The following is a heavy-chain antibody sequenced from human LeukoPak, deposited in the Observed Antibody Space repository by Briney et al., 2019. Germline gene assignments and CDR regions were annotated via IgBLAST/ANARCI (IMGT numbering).Heavy chain of an antibody. J-gene: IGHJ4*02. CDR3: ATNPSSSGWPGDFDY. Sequence: GGSLRLSCAASGFTFSTYAMSWVRQAPGKGLEWVSTISGSGDTTYYADSVKGRFTISRDNSKNTLYLQVNSLRAEDTAVYYCATNPSSSGWPGDFDYWGQGTLVTVSS. V-gene: IGHV3-23*01. CDR2: ISGSGDTT. D-gene: IGHD6-19*01. CDR1: GFTFSTYA.